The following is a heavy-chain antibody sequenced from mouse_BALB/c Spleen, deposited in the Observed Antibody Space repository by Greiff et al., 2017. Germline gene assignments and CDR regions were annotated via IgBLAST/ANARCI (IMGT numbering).Heavy chain of an antibody. Sequence: QVQLKESGAELARPGASVKLSCKASGYTFTDYYINWVKQRTGQGLEWIGEIYPGSGNTYYNEKFKGKATLTADKSSSTAYMQLSSLTSEDSAVYFCARSVWDYWGQGTLVTVSA. J-gene: IGHJ3*01. CDR3: ARSVWDY. V-gene: IGHV1-77*01. CDR2: IYPGSGNT. CDR1: GYTFTDYY. D-gene: IGHD2-10*02.